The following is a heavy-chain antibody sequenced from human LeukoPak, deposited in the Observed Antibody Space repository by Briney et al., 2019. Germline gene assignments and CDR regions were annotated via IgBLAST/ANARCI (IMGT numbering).Heavy chain of an antibody. CDR1: GFTFSSHW. Sequence: PVGSLRLSCADSGFTFSSHWMNWVRQAPGRGLEWVGNINPDGSETYYVDSMKGRFTISRDNAKDSVYLQMNTLRVEDTAVYYCLGSADRGWGQGTLVTVS. J-gene: IGHJ4*02. V-gene: IGHV3-7*01. D-gene: IGHD6-25*01. CDR3: LGSADRG. CDR2: INPDGSET.